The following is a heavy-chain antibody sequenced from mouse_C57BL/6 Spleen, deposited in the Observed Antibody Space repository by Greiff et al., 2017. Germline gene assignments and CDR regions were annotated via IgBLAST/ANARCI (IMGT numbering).Heavy chain of an antibody. CDR1: GYSITSGYY. V-gene: IGHV3-6*01. CDR2: ISYDGSN. CDR3: ARYGYDGY. J-gene: IGHJ2*01. D-gene: IGHD2-2*01. Sequence: EVKLMESGPGLVKPSQSLSLTCSVTGYSITSGYYWNWIRQFPGNKLEWMGYISYDGSNNYNPSLKNRISITRDTSKNQFFLKLNSVTTEDTATYYCARYGYDGYWGRGTTLTVSS.